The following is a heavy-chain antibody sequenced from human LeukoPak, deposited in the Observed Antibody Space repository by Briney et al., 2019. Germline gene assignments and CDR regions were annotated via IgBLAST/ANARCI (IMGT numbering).Heavy chain of an antibody. J-gene: IGHJ4*02. V-gene: IGHV1-24*01. Sequence: ASVKVSCKVSGYTLTELSMHWVRQAPGKGLEWMGGFDPEDGETIYAQKFQGRVTMTEDTSADTAYMELSSLRAEDTAVYYCARTTPGYYDFWSGYPSLDYWGQGTLVTVSS. CDR3: ARTTPGYYDFWSGYPSLDY. D-gene: IGHD3-3*01. CDR1: GYTLTELS. CDR2: FDPEDGET.